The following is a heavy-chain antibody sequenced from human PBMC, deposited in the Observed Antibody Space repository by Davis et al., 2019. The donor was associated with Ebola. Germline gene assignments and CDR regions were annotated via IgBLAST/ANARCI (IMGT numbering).Heavy chain of an antibody. D-gene: IGHD3-9*01. Sequence: GESLKISCAASGFTFSSYGMHWVRQAPGKGLEWVAVISYDGSNKYYADSVKGRFTISRDNSKNTLYLQMNSLRAEDTAVYYCAEGDFDWLLPPTYGMDVWGQGTTVTVSS. CDR1: GFTFSSYG. J-gene: IGHJ6*02. CDR2: ISYDGSNK. CDR3: AEGDFDWLLPPTYGMDV. V-gene: IGHV3-30*18.